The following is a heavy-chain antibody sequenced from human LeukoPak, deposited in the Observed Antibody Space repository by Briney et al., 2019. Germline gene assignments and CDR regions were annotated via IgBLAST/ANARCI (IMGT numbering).Heavy chain of an antibody. Sequence: GGSLSLSWAASGYTFRTSEMNWVRQAPGKGLGWVSYFSASGSGSTNYYADSVRGRIIISTDNAKNSLYLQMNSLRAEDTAVYYCARRGLGLDPWGQGALGTASS. V-gene: IGHV3-48*03. D-gene: IGHD3-22*01. J-gene: IGHJ5*02. CDR2: FSASGSGSTN. CDR3: ARRGLGLDP. CDR1: GYTFRTSE.